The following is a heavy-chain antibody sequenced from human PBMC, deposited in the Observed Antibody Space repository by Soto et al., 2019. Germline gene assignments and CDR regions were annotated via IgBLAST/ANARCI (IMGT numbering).Heavy chain of an antibody. CDR2: FDPEDGET. CDR1: GYTLTELS. CDR3: AITYCSSTSCYRKYGMDV. D-gene: IGHD2-2*01. J-gene: IGHJ6*02. Sequence: ASVKVSCKVSGYTLTELSMHWVRQAPGKGLEWMGGFDPEDGETIYAQKCQGRVTMTEDTSTDTAYMELSSLRSEDTAVYYCAITYCSSTSCYRKYGMDVWGQGTTVTVSS. V-gene: IGHV1-24*01.